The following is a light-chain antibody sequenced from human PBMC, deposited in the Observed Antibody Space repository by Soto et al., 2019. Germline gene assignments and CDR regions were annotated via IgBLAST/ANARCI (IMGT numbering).Light chain of an antibody. V-gene: IGLV2-14*04. J-gene: IGLJ1*01. CDR1: SSDVGGYNY. Sequence: SCTGTSSDVGGYNYVSWYQQHPGKAPKLMIYDVSNRPSGVSNRYSGSKSGNTASLTISGLQAEDEADYYCSSYTSSSTYVFGTGTKVTVL. CDR3: SSYTSSSTYV. CDR2: DVS.